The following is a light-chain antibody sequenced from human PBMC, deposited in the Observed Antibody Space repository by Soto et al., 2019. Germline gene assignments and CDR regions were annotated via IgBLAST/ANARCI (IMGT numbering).Light chain of an antibody. CDR1: QSISSW. CDR3: QQYNDNWT. V-gene: IGKV1-5*03. J-gene: IGKJ1*01. Sequence: DIQMTQSASTLSASVRDRVTITCRASQSISSWLAWYQQKPGTAPNLLIYKASTLQSGVPSRFSGSGSGTEFTLTISSLQPDDSATYYCQQYNDNWTFGQGTKVDIK. CDR2: KAS.